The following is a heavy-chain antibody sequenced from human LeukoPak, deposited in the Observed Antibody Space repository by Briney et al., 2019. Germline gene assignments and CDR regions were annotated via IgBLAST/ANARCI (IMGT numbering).Heavy chain of an antibody. V-gene: IGHV4-39*01. CDR3: ARSYDYVWGSYRGTFDY. CDR2: IYYSGST. D-gene: IGHD3-16*02. CDR1: GGSISSSSYY. Sequence: PSETLSLTCTVSGGSISSSSYYWGWIRQPPGKGLEWIGSIYYSGSTYYNPSLKSRVTISVDTSKNQFSLKLSSVTAADTAVYYCARSYDYVWGSYRGTFDYWGQGTLVTVPS. J-gene: IGHJ4*02.